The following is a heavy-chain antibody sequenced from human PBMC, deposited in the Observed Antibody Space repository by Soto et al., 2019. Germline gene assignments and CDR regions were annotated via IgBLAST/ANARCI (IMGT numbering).Heavy chain of an antibody. J-gene: IGHJ2*01. CDR1: GFTFNNYG. Sequence: QVQLVESGGGVVQPGRSLRLSCAASGFTFNNYGMHWVRQAPGEGLEWVAVISYDESGKYYADYVKGRFAISRDNSKNTLYLEMNSLRPEDTAVYYCAKEKGNWFFDLWGRGTLVTLSS. CDR2: ISYDESGK. V-gene: IGHV3-30*18. CDR3: AKEKGNWFFDL.